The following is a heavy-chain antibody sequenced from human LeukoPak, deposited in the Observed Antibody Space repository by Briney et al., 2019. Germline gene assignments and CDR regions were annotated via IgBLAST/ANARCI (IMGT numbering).Heavy chain of an antibody. V-gene: IGHV1-18*01. CDR1: GYTFTSYG. CDR3: ARDRPLVTYYYYYMDV. D-gene: IGHD2-21*02. CDR2: ISAYNGNT. J-gene: IGHJ6*03. Sequence: ASVEVSCKASGYTFTSYGISWVRQAPGQGLEWMGWISAYNGNTNYAQKLQGRVTMTTDTSTSTVYMELRSLRSDDTAVYYCARDRPLVTYYYYYMDVWGKGTTVTISS.